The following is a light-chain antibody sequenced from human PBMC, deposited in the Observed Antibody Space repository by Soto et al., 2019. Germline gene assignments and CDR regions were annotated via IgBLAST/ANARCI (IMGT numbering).Light chain of an antibody. Sequence: DIQMTQSPSSLSASVGDRVTMTCRASQDITTYLAWYQQKPGKVPKLLIYATSTLQSGVPSRFTGSGSGTDFTLTIRSLQPDDFAPYYCQPYNSYPWTFGQGTKVDI. CDR2: ATS. J-gene: IGKJ1*01. V-gene: IGKV1-27*01. CDR3: QPYNSYPWT. CDR1: QDITTY.